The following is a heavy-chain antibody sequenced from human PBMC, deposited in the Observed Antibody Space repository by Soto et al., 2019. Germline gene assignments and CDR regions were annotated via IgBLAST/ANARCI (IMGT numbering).Heavy chain of an antibody. CDR3: TRDTCTNGVCYSMDV. J-gene: IGHJ6*02. V-gene: IGHV3-49*04. CDR2: IRSKAYGGTT. CDR1: GFTFGDYA. D-gene: IGHD2-8*01. Sequence: PGGSLSLSCTASGFTFGDYAMSWVRQAPGKGLEWVGFIRSKAYGGTTEYAASVKGRFTISRDDSKSIAYLQMNSLKTEDTAVYYCTRDTCTNGVCYSMDVWGQGTTVTVSS.